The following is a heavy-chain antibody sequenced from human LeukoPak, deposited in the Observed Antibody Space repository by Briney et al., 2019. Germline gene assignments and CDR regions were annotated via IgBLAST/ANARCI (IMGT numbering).Heavy chain of an antibody. V-gene: IGHV3-7*01. D-gene: IGHD3-10*01. J-gene: IGHJ4*02. CDR3: ARMYYYGSGSQFDY. CDR2: IKQDGSEK. Sequence: GGSLRLSCVASGFTFSSYWMSWVRQAPGKGLEWVANIKQDGSEKYYVDSVKGRFTISRDNAKNSLYLQMNSLRAEDTAVYYCARMYYYGSGSQFDYWGQGTLVTVSS. CDR1: GFTFSSYW.